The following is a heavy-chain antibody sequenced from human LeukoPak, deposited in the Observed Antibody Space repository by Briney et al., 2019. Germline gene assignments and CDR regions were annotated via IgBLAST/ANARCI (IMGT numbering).Heavy chain of an antibody. CDR1: GFTFSSYA. CDR3: ARRGYYDSSGYSDY. J-gene: IGHJ4*02. V-gene: IGHV3-30-3*01. CDR2: ISYDGSNK. D-gene: IGHD3-22*01. Sequence: GRSLRLSCAAPGFTFSSYAMHWVRQAPGKGLEWVAVISYDGSNKYYADSVKGRFTISRDNSKNTLYLQMNSLRAEDTAVYYCARRGYYDSSGYSDYWGQGTLVTVSS.